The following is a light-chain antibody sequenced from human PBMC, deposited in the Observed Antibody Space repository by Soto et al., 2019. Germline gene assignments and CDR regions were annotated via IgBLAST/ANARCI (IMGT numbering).Light chain of an antibody. J-gene: IGLJ1*01. CDR2: EVI. CDR1: SSDVGGYNY. Sequence: QSVLTQPASVSGSPGQSITISCTGTSSDVGGYNYVSWYQQHPGKAPKLMIYEVINRSSGVSYRFSGSKSGNTASLTISGLQAEDEADYYCSSYTTTNTYVFGTGTKVTVL. CDR3: SSYTTTNTYV. V-gene: IGLV2-14*01.